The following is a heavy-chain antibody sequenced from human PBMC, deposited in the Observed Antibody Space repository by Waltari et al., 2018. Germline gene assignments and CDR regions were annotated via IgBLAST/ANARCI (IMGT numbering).Heavy chain of an antibody. J-gene: IGHJ6*02. CDR3: ARDYGDRSYGMDV. Sequence: QVQLVQSGAEVKKPGASVKVSCKASGYTFTSYGISWVRQAPGQGLEWMGWISDYNGNKNYAKKFQGSVTITADKTTRTAYMVLSSLGSEYAAVYYWARDYGDRSYGMDVWGQGTTVTGSS. CDR2: ISDYNGNK. V-gene: IGHV1-18*01. D-gene: IGHD4-17*01. CDR1: GYTFTSYG.